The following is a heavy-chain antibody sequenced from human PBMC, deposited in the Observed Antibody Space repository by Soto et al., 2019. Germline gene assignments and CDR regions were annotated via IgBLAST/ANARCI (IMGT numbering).Heavy chain of an antibody. CDR2: IYHSGST. Sequence: SETLSLTCAVSCGSISSCGSSWSWIRQPPGKGLEWIGYIYHSGSTYYNPSLKSRVTISVDRSKNQFSLKLSSVTAADTAVYYCARAEYSSGPVALGYWGQGTLVTVSS. V-gene: IGHV4-30-2*01. D-gene: IGHD6-19*01. J-gene: IGHJ4*02. CDR1: CGSISSCGSS. CDR3: ARAEYSSGPVALGY.